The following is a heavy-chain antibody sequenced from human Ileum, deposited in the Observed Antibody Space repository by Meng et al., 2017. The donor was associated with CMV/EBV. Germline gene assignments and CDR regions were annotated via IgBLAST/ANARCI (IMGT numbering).Heavy chain of an antibody. V-gene: IGHV3-53*01. J-gene: IGHJ3*02. CDR1: FAVSSNY. D-gene: IGHD3-3*01. CDR3: ARDFWSGYYTDIPGAFDI. Sequence: FAVSSNYMSLVRQAPGKGLEWVSVMYSGRTTYYADSVKGRFTISRDTSKNTLYFHMNSLRAEDTAVYYCARDFWSGYYTDIPGAFDIWGQGTMVTVSS. CDR2: MYSGRTT.